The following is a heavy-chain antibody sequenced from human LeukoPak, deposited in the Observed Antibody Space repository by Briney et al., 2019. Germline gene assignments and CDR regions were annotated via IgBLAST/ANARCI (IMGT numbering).Heavy chain of an antibody. CDR2: INHSGST. D-gene: IGHD3-16*02. J-gene: IGHJ4*02. CDR3: ARGRYYDYVWGSYRYRDYFDY. V-gene: IGHV4-34*01. CDR1: SGSFSGYY. Sequence: PSETLSLTCAVYSGSFSGYYWRWIRQPPGRGREWVGEINHSGSTNDHPSHRSRVTISVDTSKNQFSLKLSSVSAADTAVYYCARGRYYDYVWGSYRYRDYFDYWGQGTLVTVSS.